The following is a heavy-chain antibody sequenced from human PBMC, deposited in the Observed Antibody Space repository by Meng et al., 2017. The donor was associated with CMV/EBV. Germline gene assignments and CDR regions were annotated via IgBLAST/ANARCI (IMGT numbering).Heavy chain of an antibody. CDR3: AREVATTHDAFDI. CDR1: GYTFTSYG. CDR2: ISAYNGNT. V-gene: IGHV1-18*01. D-gene: IGHD5-12*01. Sequence: VQLVQSGAEGEKPGASVKVSCKASGYTFTSYGISWVRQAPGQGLEWMGWISAYNGNTNYAQKLQGRVTMTTDTSTSTAYMELSRLRSDDTAVYYCAREVATTHDAFDIWGQGTMVTVSS. J-gene: IGHJ3*02.